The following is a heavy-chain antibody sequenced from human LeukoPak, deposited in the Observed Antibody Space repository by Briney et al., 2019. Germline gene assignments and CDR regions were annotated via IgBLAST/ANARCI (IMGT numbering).Heavy chain of an antibody. V-gene: IGHV3-30*04. Sequence: GGSLRLSCAASGFAFSSYAMHWVRQAPGKGLEWVAIISYDGITEDYSDSVKGRFSISRDNAKNSLYLQMNSLRVEDTAVYYCARDPRTVRIWGQGTLVTVSS. CDR3: ARDPRTVRI. CDR2: ISYDGITE. D-gene: IGHD1-1*01. CDR1: GFAFSSYA. J-gene: IGHJ4*02.